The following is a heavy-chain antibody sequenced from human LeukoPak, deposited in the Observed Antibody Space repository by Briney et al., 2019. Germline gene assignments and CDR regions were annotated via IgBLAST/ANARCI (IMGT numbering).Heavy chain of an antibody. Sequence: ASVKVSCKVSGYTLTELSKHWVRQAPGKGREWRVGFDTEDGETIYAQKVQGRVTMTEETSTDTAYMELRSLRSEETAVYYCAPDSARRRGGEYSGSYYYYFDYWGQGTLVTVSS. J-gene: IGHJ4*02. V-gene: IGHV1-24*01. D-gene: IGHD1-26*01. CDR2: FDTEDGET. CDR3: APDSARRRGGEYSGSYYYYFDY. CDR1: GYTLTELS.